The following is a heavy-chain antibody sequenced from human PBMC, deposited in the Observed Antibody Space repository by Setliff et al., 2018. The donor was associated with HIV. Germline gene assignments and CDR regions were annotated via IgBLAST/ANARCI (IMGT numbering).Heavy chain of an antibody. CDR3: ARRGHTTGVYRFDH. V-gene: IGHV5-51*01. D-gene: IGHD1-1*01. Sequence: GASMKTSCKGSGYDFTYNWIAWVRKTPGKGLEWMGIIFPSDSDIKYSPSFHGQVTISADTSINTAYLQWISLKASDTATYYCARRGHTTGVYRFDHWGQGTPVTVSS. CDR2: IFPSDSDI. J-gene: IGHJ4*02. CDR1: GYDFTYNW.